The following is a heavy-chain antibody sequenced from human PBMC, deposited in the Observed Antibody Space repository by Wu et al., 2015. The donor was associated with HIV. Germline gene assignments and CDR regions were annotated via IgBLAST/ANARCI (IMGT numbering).Heavy chain of an antibody. CDR1: GYSFIGLPGFD. CDR3: ASAYSTGWYSDY. Sequence: QALLVQSGAEMKRPGASVRVSCEASGYSFIGLPGFDINWVRQAPRQGLEWMGWINPNSGGTNYAQKFQGRVTMTRDTSISTAYMELSRLKYDDTAVYYCASAYSTGWYSDYWGQGTLVTVSS. V-gene: IGHV1-2*02. D-gene: IGHD6-19*01. CDR2: INPNSGGT. J-gene: IGHJ4*01.